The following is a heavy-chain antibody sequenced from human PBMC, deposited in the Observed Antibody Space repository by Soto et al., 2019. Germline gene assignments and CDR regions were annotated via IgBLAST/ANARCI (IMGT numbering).Heavy chain of an antibody. V-gene: IGHV4-34*01. CDR1: GGSFSGYY. J-gene: IGHJ5*02. CDR3: ARLPRRITIFGVAQPFDP. Sequence: PSETLSLTCAFYGGSFSGYYWSLIRQPPGKGLEWIGEINHSGSTNYNPSLKSRVTISVDTSKNQFSLKLSSVTAADTAVYYCARLPRRITIFGVAQPFDPWGQGTLVTVSS. CDR2: INHSGST. D-gene: IGHD3-3*01.